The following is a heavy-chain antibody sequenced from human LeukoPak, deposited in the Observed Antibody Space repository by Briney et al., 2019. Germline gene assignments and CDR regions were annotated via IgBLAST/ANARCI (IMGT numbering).Heavy chain of an antibody. CDR2: ISYDGSNK. D-gene: IGHD3-10*01. J-gene: IGHJ4*02. CDR3: ARDRTMVHFDC. V-gene: IGHV3-30*04. Sequence: GGSLRLSCAASGFTFSSYAMHWVRQAPGKGLEWVAVISYDGSNKYYADSVEGRFTISRDNSKNTLYLQMNSLRAEDTAVYYCARDRTMVHFDCWGQGTLVTVSS. CDR1: GFTFSSYA.